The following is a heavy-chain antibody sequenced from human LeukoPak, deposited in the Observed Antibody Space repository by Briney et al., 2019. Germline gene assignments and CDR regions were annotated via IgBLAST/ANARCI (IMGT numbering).Heavy chain of an antibody. D-gene: IGHD3-3*01. Sequence: SETLSLTCAVYGGSFSGCYWSWIRQPPGKGLEWIGEINHSGSTNYNPSLKSRVTISVDTSKNQFSLKLSSVTAADTAVYYCARGQRRYYDFWSGYVGAYYFDYWGQGTLVTVSS. CDR3: ARGQRRYYDFWSGYVGAYYFDY. CDR1: GGSFSGCY. J-gene: IGHJ4*02. CDR2: INHSGST. V-gene: IGHV4-34*01.